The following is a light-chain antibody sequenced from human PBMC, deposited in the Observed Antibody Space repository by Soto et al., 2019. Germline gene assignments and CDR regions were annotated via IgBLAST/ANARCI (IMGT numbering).Light chain of an antibody. Sequence: QSALTQPASVSGSPGQSITISCTGTSSDVGAYDYVSWYQQHPGEAPKLIIYDVTNRRSGVSDRFSGSKSGNTASLTVSGLQTEDEGDYYCNSFTSATATPYVFGTGTKLTVL. V-gene: IGLV2-14*01. CDR2: DVT. CDR3: NSFTSATATPYV. CDR1: SSDVGAYDY. J-gene: IGLJ1*01.